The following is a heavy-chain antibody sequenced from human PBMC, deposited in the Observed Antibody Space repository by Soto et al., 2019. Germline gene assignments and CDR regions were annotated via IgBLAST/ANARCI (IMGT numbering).Heavy chain of an antibody. Sequence: SETLSLTCAVYGGSFSGYYWSWIRQPPGKGLEWIGEINHSGSTNYNPSLKSRVTISVDTSKNQFSLKLSSVTAADTAVYYCARGGRFYGSGSYYKRGDFDYWGQGTLVTVSS. CDR2: INHSGST. D-gene: IGHD3-10*01. CDR1: GGSFSGYY. V-gene: IGHV4-34*01. J-gene: IGHJ4*02. CDR3: ARGGRFYGSGSYYKRGDFDY.